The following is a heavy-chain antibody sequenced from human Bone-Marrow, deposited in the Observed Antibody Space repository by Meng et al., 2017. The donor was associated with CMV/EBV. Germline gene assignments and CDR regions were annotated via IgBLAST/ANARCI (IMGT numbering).Heavy chain of an antibody. D-gene: IGHD4-11*01. CDR1: GFTFDDYA. Sequence: SLKISCAASGFTFDDYAMHWVRQAPGKGLEWVSGISWNSGSIGYADSVKGRFTISRDNAKNSLYLQMNSLRAVDTALYYCAKDIGRATVTLHYYYYGMDVCGQGTTVTASS. CDR3: AKDIGRATVTLHYYYYGMDV. J-gene: IGHJ6*02. V-gene: IGHV3-9*01. CDR2: ISWNSGSI.